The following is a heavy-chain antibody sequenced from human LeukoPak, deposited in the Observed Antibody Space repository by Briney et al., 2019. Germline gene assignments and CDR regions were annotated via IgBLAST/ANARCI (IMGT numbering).Heavy chain of an antibody. J-gene: IGHJ4*02. CDR3: ARGPLLYYYGSGSAFDY. V-gene: IGHV1-2*04. Sequence: ASVKVSCKASGYTFTGYYMHWVRQAPGQGLEWMGWINPNSGGTNYAQKFQGWVTMTRDTSISTAYMELSRLRSDDTAVYYCARGPLLYYYGSGSAFDYWGQGTLVTVPS. D-gene: IGHD3-10*01. CDR1: GYTFTGYY. CDR2: INPNSGGT.